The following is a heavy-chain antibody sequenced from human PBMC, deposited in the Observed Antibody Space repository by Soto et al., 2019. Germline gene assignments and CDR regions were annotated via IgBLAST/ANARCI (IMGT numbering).Heavy chain of an antibody. CDR1: GYTFTSYG. J-gene: IGHJ4*02. CDR3: VVAAQPYYFDY. Sequence: GASVKVSCKASGYTFTSYGISWVRQAPGQGLEWMGWISAYNGNTNYAQKLQGRVTMTTDTSTSTAYMELRSLRSDDTAVYYCVVAAQPYYFDYWGQGTLVTVYS. D-gene: IGHD2-15*01. CDR2: ISAYNGNT. V-gene: IGHV1-18*01.